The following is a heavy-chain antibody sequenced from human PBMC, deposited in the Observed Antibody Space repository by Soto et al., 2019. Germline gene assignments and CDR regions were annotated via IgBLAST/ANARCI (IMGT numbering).Heavy chain of an antibody. D-gene: IGHD6-13*01. Sequence: DVQLLEFGGGLVQPGGSRRLSCAASGFTFSNSAMTWVRQAPGTGLAWVSTISATSGTTYYADSVKGRFTISRDNSKNTPYLHKNSLRGEDTAVDHCAKDSSSYGRFPDYWGQGTLVTVSS. CDR1: GFTFSNSA. CDR3: AKDSSSYGRFPDY. CDR2: ISATSGTT. V-gene: IGHV3-23*01. J-gene: IGHJ4*02.